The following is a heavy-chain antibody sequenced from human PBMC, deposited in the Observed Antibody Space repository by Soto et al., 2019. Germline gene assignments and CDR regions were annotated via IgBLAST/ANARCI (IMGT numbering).Heavy chain of an antibody. D-gene: IGHD6-19*01. CDR3: AKGRQWLDAFDI. J-gene: IGHJ3*02. Sequence: QAPGKGLEWVSAISGSGGSTYYADSVKGRFTISRDNSKNTLYLQMNSLRAEDTAVYYCAKGRQWLDAFDIWGQGTMVTVSS. V-gene: IGHV3-23*01. CDR2: ISGSGGST.